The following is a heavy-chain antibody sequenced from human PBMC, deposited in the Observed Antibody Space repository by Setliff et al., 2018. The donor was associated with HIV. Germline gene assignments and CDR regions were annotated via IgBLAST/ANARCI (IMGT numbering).Heavy chain of an antibody. D-gene: IGHD3-9*01. CDR1: GGSISSGSYY. Sequence: LSLTCTVSGGSISSGSYYWSWIRQPAGKGLEWIGRIYTSGSTNYNPSLKSRVTISVDTSKNQFSLKLSSVTAADTAVYYCARDRSDILTGYYEGWFDPWGQGTLVTVSS. V-gene: IGHV4-61*02. J-gene: IGHJ5*02. CDR3: ARDRSDILTGYYEGWFDP. CDR2: IYTSGST.